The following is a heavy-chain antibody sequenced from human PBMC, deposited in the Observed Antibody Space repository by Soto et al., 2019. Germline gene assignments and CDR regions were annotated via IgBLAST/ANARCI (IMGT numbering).Heavy chain of an antibody. J-gene: IGHJ1*01. CDR1: GFTVSSNY. CDR3: ARDRVESGYPEYFQH. D-gene: IGHD3-22*01. CDR2: IYSGGST. Sequence: EVQLVESGGGLIQPGGSLRLSCAASGFTVSSNYMSWVRQAPGKGLEWVSVIYSGGSTYYADSVKGRFTISRDNSKNTMYLQMNSLRAEDTGMYYCARDRVESGYPEYFQHWGQGTLVTVSS. V-gene: IGHV3-53*01.